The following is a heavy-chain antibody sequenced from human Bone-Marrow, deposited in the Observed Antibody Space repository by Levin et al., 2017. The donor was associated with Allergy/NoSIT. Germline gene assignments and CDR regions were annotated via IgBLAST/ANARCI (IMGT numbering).Heavy chain of an antibody. CDR2: ISGSGGRT. J-gene: IGHJ4*02. Sequence: GGSLRLSCAASGFSFSSYAMSWVRQAPGKGLDWVSTISGSGGRTYYADSVKGRFTISRDNSKNTLYLQMNSLRAEDTAVYFCAKDLRGTNWGHNFDSWGQGTLVTVSS. CDR3: AKDLRGTNWGHNFDS. D-gene: IGHD7-27*01. V-gene: IGHV3-23*01. CDR1: GFSFSSYA.